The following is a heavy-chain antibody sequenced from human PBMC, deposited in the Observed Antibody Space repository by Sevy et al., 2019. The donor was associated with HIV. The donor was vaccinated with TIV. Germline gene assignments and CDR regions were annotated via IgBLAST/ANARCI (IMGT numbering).Heavy chain of an antibody. D-gene: IGHD1-26*01. V-gene: IGHV4-61*01. CDR2: MSYTGST. Sequence: SETLSLTCTVSGGSVTSDSYYWTWIRQPPGKGLECLGYMSYTGSTNYNPSLMSRVTISVDTSKNQFSLKLSSVTAADTAVYYCVRMGGLTDYGMDVWGQGTTVTVSS. CDR3: VRMGGLTDYGMDV. J-gene: IGHJ6*02. CDR1: GGSVTSDSYY.